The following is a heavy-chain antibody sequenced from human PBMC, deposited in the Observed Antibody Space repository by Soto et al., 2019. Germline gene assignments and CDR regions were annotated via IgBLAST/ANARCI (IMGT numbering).Heavy chain of an antibody. CDR3: ATELSSSWRFDY. Sequence: QVQLVQSGAEVKKPGASVKVSCKASGYTFTSYDINWVRQATGQGLEWMGWMNPTRGNTGYAQTFQGRVTMTRNISISTAYMELISLRSEDTAVYSCATELSSSWRFDYWGQGALVTVSS. CDR1: GYTFTSYD. J-gene: IGHJ4*02. D-gene: IGHD6-13*01. V-gene: IGHV1-8*01. CDR2: MNPTRGNT.